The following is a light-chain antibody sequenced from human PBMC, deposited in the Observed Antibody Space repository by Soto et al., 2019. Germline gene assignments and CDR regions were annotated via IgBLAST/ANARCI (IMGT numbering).Light chain of an antibody. CDR3: QQYGNSPLWT. V-gene: IGKV3-20*01. CDR1: QSVSSSY. CDR2: GAS. J-gene: IGKJ1*01. Sequence: EIVLTQSPGTLSLSPVERATLSFRSSQSVSSSYLAWYQQKPGQAPRLLIYGASSRATGIPDRFSGSGSGTDFTLTISRLEPEDFAVYYCQQYGNSPLWTFGQGTKVDI.